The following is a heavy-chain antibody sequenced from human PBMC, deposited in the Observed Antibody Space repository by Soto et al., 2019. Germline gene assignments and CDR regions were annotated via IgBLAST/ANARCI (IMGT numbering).Heavy chain of an antibody. D-gene: IGHD1-1*01. V-gene: IGHV3-11*01. CDR1: GFTFSDYY. Sequence: PGGSLRLSCAASGFTFSDYYMSWIRQAPGKGLEWVSYISRSSDTIFYAESVKGRFTISRDNAKNSLYLQMNSLRAEDTAVYYCANNVLGGGPDPHAFDIWGPGTMVTVSS. CDR2: ISRSSDTI. J-gene: IGHJ3*02. CDR3: ANNVLGGGPDPHAFDI.